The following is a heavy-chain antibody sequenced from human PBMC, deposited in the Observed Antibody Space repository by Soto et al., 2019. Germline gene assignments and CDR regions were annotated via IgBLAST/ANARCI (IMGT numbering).Heavy chain of an antibody. J-gene: IGHJ5*02. Sequence: QLQLQESCSGLVKPSQTLSLTCAVSGGSISSGGYSWSWIRQPPGKGLEGIVYIYHSGSTYYNPSLKSRVTISVDMSKNQFALKLSSVTATDTAVDYWARGANDFWSGSYHWFGPWGQGTLVTVSS. CDR3: ARGANDFWSGSYHWFGP. CDR2: IYHSGST. CDR1: GGSISSGGYS. V-gene: IGHV4-30-2*01. D-gene: IGHD3-3*01.